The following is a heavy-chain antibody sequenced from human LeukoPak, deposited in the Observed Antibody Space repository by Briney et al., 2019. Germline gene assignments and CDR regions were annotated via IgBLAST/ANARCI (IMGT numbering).Heavy chain of an antibody. D-gene: IGHD3-22*01. CDR3: ARNLYYYDSSGYFYY. V-gene: IGHV3-66*01. CDR1: GFTATSNY. J-gene: IGHJ4*02. CDR2: IYTGGST. Sequence: PRGSLRPSSAASGFTATSNYISWVRQAPGNGREWVSAIYTGGSTYYADSVKGRFTISRDNSKNTLYLQMNSLRAEDTAVYYCARNLYYYDSSGYFYYGGQGTLVTVS.